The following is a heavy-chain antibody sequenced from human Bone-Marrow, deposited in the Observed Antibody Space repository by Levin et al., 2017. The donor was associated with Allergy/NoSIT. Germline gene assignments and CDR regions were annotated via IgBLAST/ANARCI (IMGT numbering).Heavy chain of an antibody. V-gene: IGHV4-59*12. J-gene: IGHJ4*02. CDR3: ARRRLFGGVSAYFDY. CDR1: SGPISGYH. Sequence: RSSETLSLTCTVSSGPISGYHWTWIRQPPGKGLEWIGYIYSSGGTSGSTNYNPSLKSRLAISLDASKNQFSLKLSSVTAADTAVYYCARRRLFGGVSAYFDYWGQGTLATVSS. CDR2: IYSSGGTSGST. D-gene: IGHD3-16*01.